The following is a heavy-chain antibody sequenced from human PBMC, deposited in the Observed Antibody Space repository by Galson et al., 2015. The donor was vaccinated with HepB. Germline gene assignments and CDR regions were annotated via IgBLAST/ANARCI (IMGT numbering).Heavy chain of an antibody. V-gene: IGHV2-70*11. CDR2: IDWDDDK. J-gene: IGHJ3*02. CDR1: GFSLTTRGLC. CDR3: ARSRGYCSNTSCYSGPFDI. Sequence: PALVKPTQTLTLTCTFSGFSLTTRGLCVSWIRQPPGKALEWLARIDWDDDKYYTTSLKTRLTISRDTSENQVVLSVTNMDPADTATYYCARSRGYCSNTSCYSGPFDIWGQGTMVTVSS. D-gene: IGHD2-2*01.